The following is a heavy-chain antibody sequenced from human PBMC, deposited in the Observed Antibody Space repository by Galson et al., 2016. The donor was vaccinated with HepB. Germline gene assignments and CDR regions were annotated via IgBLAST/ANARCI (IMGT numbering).Heavy chain of an antibody. D-gene: IGHD3-10*01. Sequence: SLRLSCAASGFPVNLNDMSWVRQAPGKGLEWVSVISSGGRTTYADSVKGRFTLSRDNSKNTLYLQMNSLRAEDTAVYYCARETSGGAYNYWGQGTLVTVSS. CDR3: ARETSGGAYNY. CDR1: GFPVNLND. V-gene: IGHV3-66*01. CDR2: ISSGGRT. J-gene: IGHJ4*02.